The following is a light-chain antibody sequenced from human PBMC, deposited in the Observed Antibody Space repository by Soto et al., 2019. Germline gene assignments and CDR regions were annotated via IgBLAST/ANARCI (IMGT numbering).Light chain of an antibody. CDR2: EVS. CDR3: SSYTSNTTVI. CDR1: SSDVGSYDY. J-gene: IGLJ2*01. Sequence: QSVLTQPASVSGSPGQSITISCTGTSSDVGSYDYVSWYLHHPGKAPKLIIYEVSNRPSGVSNRFSGSKSGNTASLTISGLQAEDVADYYCSSYTSNTTVIFGGGTKVTVL. V-gene: IGLV2-14*01.